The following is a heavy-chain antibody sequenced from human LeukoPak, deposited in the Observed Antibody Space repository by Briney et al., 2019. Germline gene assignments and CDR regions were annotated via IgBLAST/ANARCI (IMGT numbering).Heavy chain of an antibody. CDR3: ARTKYSSSFYYYYYMDV. V-gene: IGHV4-59*01. D-gene: IGHD6-6*01. CDR1: GGSISSYY. Sequence: SETLSLTCTVSGGSISSYYWSWIRQPPGKGLEWIGYIYYSGSTNYNPSLKSRVTISVDTSKNQFSLKLSSVTAADTAVYYCARTKYSSSFYYYYYMDVWGKGTTVTVSS. CDR2: IYYSGST. J-gene: IGHJ6*03.